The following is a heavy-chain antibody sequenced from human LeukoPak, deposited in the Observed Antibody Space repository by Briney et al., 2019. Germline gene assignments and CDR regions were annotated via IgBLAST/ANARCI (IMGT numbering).Heavy chain of an antibody. V-gene: IGHV3-48*03. D-gene: IGHD4-17*01. J-gene: IGHJ6*04. CDR1: GFTFSSYE. Sequence: GGSLRLSCAASGFTFSSYEMNWVRQAPGKGLEWVSYISSSGSTMYYADSVKGRFTISRVNAKKLLYLQMNSLRVEDTAVYYCARDFTYGDYGQYYYYYGMDVWGKGTTVTVSS. CDR2: ISSSGSTM. CDR3: ARDFTYGDYGQYYYYYGMDV.